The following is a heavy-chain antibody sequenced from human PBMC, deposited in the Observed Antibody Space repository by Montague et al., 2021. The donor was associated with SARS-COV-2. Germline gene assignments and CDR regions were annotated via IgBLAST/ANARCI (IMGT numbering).Heavy chain of an antibody. D-gene: IGHD6-13*01. CDR2: TYYRSKWYN. V-gene: IGHV6-1*01. CDR3: ARDSGYSIDY. Sequence: CAISGDSVSSNTVAWNWFRQSPSRGLEWLGRTYYRSKWYNDYAVSMQSRVTINPDTSKNQFSLHVNSVTPEDTPVYYCARDSGYSIDYWGQGLLVTVSS. CDR1: GDSVSSNTVA. J-gene: IGHJ4*02.